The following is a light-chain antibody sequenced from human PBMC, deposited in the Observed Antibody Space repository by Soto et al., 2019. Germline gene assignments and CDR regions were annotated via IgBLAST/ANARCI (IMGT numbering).Light chain of an antibody. CDR2: WAS. Sequence: DIVMTQSADSLAVSLGERATINCKSSQSVLYSSNNQNYLAWYQQKPGQPPKLLIYWASTRESGVPDRFSGSGSGTDFTLTISSRQAEDVAVYYCQQYYSTPRTFGQGTKLEIK. CDR3: QQYYSTPRT. V-gene: IGKV4-1*01. J-gene: IGKJ2*01. CDR1: QSVLYSSNNQNY.